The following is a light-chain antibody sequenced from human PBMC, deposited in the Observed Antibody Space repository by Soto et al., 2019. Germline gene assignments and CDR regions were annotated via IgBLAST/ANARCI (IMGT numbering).Light chain of an antibody. J-gene: IGKJ4*01. CDR1: QSVSSN. Sequence: EVVMTQSPATLSVSPGERATLSCRASQSVSSNLAWYQQKPGQAPRLLIYGASTRATGIPARFSGSGSGTEFTLTISSLQSEDFAVYYCQQYNKWPPLTFGGGPKVEIK. CDR3: QQYNKWPPLT. CDR2: GAS. V-gene: IGKV3-15*01.